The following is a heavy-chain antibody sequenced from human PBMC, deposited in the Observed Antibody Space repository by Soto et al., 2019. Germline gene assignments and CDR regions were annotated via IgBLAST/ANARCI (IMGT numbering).Heavy chain of an antibody. J-gene: IGHJ3*02. CDR3: AKDDVSGGWPPYALDI. CDR1: GFTFSSYA. CDR2: ISGSGGST. D-gene: IGHD6-19*01. Sequence: GGSLRLSCAASGFTFSSYAMSWVRQAPGKGLEWVSAISGSGGSTYYADSVKGRFTISRDNSKNTLYLQMNSLRAEDTAVYYCAKDDVSGGWPPYALDIWGQGTMVTVSS. V-gene: IGHV3-23*01.